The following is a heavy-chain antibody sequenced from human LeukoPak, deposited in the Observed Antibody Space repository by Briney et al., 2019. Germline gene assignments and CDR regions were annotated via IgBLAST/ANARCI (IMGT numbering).Heavy chain of an antibody. V-gene: IGHV3-23*01. CDR2: ISASGDRT. D-gene: IGHD2-15*01. CDR3: ARGPGWNYFDY. Sequence: PGGSLRLSCAASGFTFSSYAMSWVRQAPGRGLEWVSAISASGDRTYYADSVKGRFTISRDNSKNTVYLQMNSLRAEDTAVYYCARGPGWNYFDYWGQGTLVTVSS. J-gene: IGHJ4*02. CDR1: GFTFSSYA.